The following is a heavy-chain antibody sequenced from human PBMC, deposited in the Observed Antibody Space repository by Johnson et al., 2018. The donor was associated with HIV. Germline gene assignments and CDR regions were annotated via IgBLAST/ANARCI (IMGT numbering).Heavy chain of an antibody. Sequence: QVQLVESGGGLVQPGRSLRLSCAASGFTFDDYAMHWVRQAPGKGLEWVAFIRYDGGYKYYADSVKGRFTISRDSSKNTLYLQINSLRPEDSAVYYCAKGEAQEGWIQIRLYAFDFWGQGTLVTVSS. CDR2: IRYDGGYK. CDR3: AKGEAQEGWIQIRLYAFDF. D-gene: IGHD5-18*01. V-gene: IGHV3-30*02. CDR1: GFTFDDYA. J-gene: IGHJ3*01.